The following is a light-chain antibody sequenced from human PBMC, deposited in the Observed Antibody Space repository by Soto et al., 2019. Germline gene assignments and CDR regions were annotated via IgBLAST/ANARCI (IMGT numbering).Light chain of an antibody. CDR3: NSYTSSSTLV. V-gene: IGLV2-14*01. Sequence: ALTQPASVSGSPGQSITISCTGTSSDVGGYNYVSCYQQYPGKAPKLMIYEVSNRPSGVSNRFSGSKSGNTASLTISGLQAEDEADYYCNSYTSSSTLVFGTGTKVTVL. J-gene: IGLJ1*01. CDR2: EVS. CDR1: SSDVGGYNY.